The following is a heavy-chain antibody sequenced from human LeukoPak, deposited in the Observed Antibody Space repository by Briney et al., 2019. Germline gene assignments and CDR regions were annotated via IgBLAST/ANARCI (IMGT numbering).Heavy chain of an antibody. J-gene: IGHJ4*02. V-gene: IGHV3-21*06. Sequence: GGSLRLSCTASGLTFSTSGFNWVRQAPGKGPEWVASIGPTGSDRYHADSIKGRFTISRDNANNFLYLQMNSLRAEDTAVYYCATETNGRHYDYWGQGTLLTVSS. D-gene: IGHD1-14*01. CDR3: ATETNGRHYDY. CDR2: IGPTGSDR. CDR1: GLTFSTSG.